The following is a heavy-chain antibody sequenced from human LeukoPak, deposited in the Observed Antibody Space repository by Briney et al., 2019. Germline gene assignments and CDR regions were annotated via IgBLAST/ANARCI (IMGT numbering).Heavy chain of an antibody. Sequence: PGGSLRLSCAVSGFPFSFYEMNWVRQVPGKGLEWVSNIGSSGTTIYYADSVKGRFSISRDNAKSSLYLQMNSLRVEDTAVYYCALLAVASDFDYWGQGALVTVSS. V-gene: IGHV3-48*03. CDR3: ALLAVASDFDY. J-gene: IGHJ4*02. D-gene: IGHD6-19*01. CDR1: GFPFSFYE. CDR2: IGSSGTTI.